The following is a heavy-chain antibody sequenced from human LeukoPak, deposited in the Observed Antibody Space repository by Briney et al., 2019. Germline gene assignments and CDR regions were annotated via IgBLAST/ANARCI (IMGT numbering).Heavy chain of an antibody. CDR2: IYYSGST. J-gene: IGHJ4*02. V-gene: IGHV4-39*07. D-gene: IGHD6-6*01. CDR3: ARGPLSYYFEY. CDR1: GGSISSSSYY. Sequence: SETLSLTCTVSGGSISSSSYYWGWIRQPPGKGLEWIGSIYYSGSTYYNPSLKSRVTISVDTSKNQFSLKLSSVTAADTAVYYCARGPLSYYFEYWGQGTLVTVSS.